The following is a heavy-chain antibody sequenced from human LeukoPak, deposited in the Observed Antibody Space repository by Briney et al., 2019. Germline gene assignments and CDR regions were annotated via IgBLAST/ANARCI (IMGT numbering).Heavy chain of an antibody. CDR2: ITGSSSYI. V-gene: IGHV3-21*01. CDR1: GFTFSSYS. J-gene: IGHJ5*02. CDR3: ARETTVTSGWFDP. Sequence: GGSLRLSCAASGFTFSSYSMIWVRQAPGKGLEWVSSITGSSSYIYYADSVKGRFTISRDNAKNSLYLQMNNLRAEDTAVYYCARETTVTSGWFDPWGQGTLVTVSS. D-gene: IGHD4-17*01.